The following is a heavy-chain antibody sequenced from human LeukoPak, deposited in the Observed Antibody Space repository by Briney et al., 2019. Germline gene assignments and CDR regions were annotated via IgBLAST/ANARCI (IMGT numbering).Heavy chain of an antibody. CDR3: ARTHITGTGYFDY. CDR2: IYYSGSP. V-gene: IGHV4-31*02. J-gene: IGHJ4*02. D-gene: IGHD1-20*01. Sequence: WVRQHPGKGLEWIAYIYYSGSPYYNLSLKSRVTISVDTSNNQFSLKLSSVTAADTAVYYCARTHITGTGYFDYWGQGTLVTVSS.